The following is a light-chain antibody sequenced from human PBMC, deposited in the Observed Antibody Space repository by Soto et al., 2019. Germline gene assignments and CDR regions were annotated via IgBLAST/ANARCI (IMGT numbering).Light chain of an antibody. V-gene: IGKV1-39*01. J-gene: IGKJ1*01. CDR2: AAS. CDR1: QSISNY. CDR3: QQSYSTTWT. Sequence: DIQMTQSPSSLSASVGDRVTITCRASQSISNYLNWYQQKPGKAPKLLIYAASSLQSGVPSRFSGSESGTDFTLTISSLQPEDFATYYCQQSYSTTWTFGQGTKVDIK.